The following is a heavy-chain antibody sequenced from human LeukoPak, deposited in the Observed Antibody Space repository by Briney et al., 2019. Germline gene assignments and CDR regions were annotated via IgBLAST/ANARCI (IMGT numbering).Heavy chain of an antibody. CDR1: GYSFTSYW. CDR2: IYPGDSDT. CDR3: ARVLCSSTSCGDAFDI. V-gene: IGHV5-51*01. Sequence: GESLETSCKGCGYSFTSYWIGWVRQMPGKGLEWMGIIYPGDSDTRYSPSFQGQVTISADKSISTAYLQWSSLKASDTAMYYCARVLCSSTSCGDAFDIWGQGTMVTVSS. J-gene: IGHJ3*02. D-gene: IGHD2-2*01.